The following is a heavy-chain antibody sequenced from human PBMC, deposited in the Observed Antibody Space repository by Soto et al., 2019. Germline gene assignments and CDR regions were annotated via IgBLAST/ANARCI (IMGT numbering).Heavy chain of an antibody. D-gene: IGHD3-22*01. CDR2: IKSKTDGGTT. Sequence: SGGSLRLSWAASGFTFSNAWMNWVRQAPGKGLEWVGRIKSKTDGGTTDYAAPVKGRFTISRDDSKNTLYLQMNSLKTEDTAIYYCTTDSYITSIIVRFDYWGHGTLVTVSS. CDR1: GFTFSNAW. V-gene: IGHV3-15*07. CDR3: TTDSYITSIIVRFDY. J-gene: IGHJ4*01.